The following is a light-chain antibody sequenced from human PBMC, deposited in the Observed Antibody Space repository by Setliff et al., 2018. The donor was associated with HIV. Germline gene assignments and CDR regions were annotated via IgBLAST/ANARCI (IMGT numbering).Light chain of an antibody. CDR1: SSDVGAYNY. V-gene: IGLV2-11*01. Sequence: ALTQPRSVSGSPGQSVTISCAGSSSDVGAYNYVSWYQQHPGKAPKLMIYDVTKRPSGVPDRFSGSKSGNTASLTISGLQPDDEADYFCTSYAGSRSFDVVGTGTKV. CDR2: DVT. J-gene: IGLJ1*01. CDR3: TSYAGSRSFDV.